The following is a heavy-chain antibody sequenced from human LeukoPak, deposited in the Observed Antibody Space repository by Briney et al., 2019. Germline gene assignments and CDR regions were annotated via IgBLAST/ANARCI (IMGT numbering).Heavy chain of an antibody. V-gene: IGHV3-23*01. CDR2: IADAGT. CDR3: ARNLGPFDV. J-gene: IGHJ3*01. D-gene: IGHD3-16*01. Sequence: GGSLRLSCAASGFTFNDFAMTWVRQAPGKGLEWVSTIADAGTYYADSVKGRFIISRDNSKNMLYLQLNSLRADDTAMYYCARNLGPFDVRGHGAMVTVSS. CDR1: GFTFNDFA.